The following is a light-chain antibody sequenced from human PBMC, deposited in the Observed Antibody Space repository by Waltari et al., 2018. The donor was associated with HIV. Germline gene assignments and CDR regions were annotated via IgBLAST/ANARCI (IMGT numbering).Light chain of an antibody. CDR2: GNN. CDR1: SSNIGAGHD. CDR3: QSYDSSLSGWV. Sequence: QSVLTQPPSVSGAPGQRVTISCTGSSSNIGAGHDVHWYQQLPGTAPKLLIYGNNNRPSGVPDRFSGSKSATSASLAITGLQAEDEADYYCQSYDSSLSGWVFGGGTKLTVL. J-gene: IGLJ3*02. V-gene: IGLV1-40*01.